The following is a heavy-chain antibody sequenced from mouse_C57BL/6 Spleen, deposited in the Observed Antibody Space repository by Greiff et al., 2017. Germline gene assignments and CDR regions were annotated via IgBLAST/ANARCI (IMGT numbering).Heavy chain of an antibody. CDR1: GYTFTDYY. CDR3: ARGLRYHVDY. CDR2: INPNNGGT. D-gene: IGHD1-1*01. Sequence: EVQLQQSGPELVKPGASVKISCKASGYTFTDYYMNWVKQRHGKSLEWIGDINPNNGGTSYNQKFKGKATLTVDKSSSTAYIELRSLTSEDSAVYYCARGLRYHVDYWGQGNARTVSA. J-gene: IGHJ2*01. V-gene: IGHV1-26*01.